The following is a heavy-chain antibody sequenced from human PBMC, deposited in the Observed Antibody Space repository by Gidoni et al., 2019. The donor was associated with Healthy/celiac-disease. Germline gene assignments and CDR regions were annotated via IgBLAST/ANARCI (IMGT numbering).Heavy chain of an antibody. J-gene: IGHJ4*02. V-gene: IGHV3-23*01. CDR2: ISGSGGST. CDR3: AKRLQGGRVFAPLDY. CDR1: GFTFSRYA. D-gene: IGHD3-16*01. Sequence: EVQLLESGGGLVQPGGSLRLSCAASGFTFSRYAMSWVRQAPGKGLEWVSAISGSGGSTYYADSVKGRFTISRDNSKNTLYLQMNSLRAEDTAVYYCAKRLQGGRVFAPLDYWGQGTLVTVSS.